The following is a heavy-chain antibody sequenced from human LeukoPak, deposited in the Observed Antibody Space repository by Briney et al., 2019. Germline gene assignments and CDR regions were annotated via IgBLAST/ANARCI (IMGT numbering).Heavy chain of an antibody. J-gene: IGHJ4*02. CDR3: ARGRYGDYERYFDY. CDR2: INHSGST. Sequence: PSETLSLTCAVYGGSFRGYYWSWIRQPPGKGLEWIGEINHSGSTNYNPSLKSRVTISVDTSTNQFSLKLSSVTAADTAVYSCARGRYGDYERYFDYWGQGTLVTVSS. CDR1: GGSFRGYY. V-gene: IGHV4-34*01. D-gene: IGHD4-17*01.